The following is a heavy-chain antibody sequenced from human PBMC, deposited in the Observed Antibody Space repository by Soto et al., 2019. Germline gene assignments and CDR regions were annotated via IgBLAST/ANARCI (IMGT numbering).Heavy chain of an antibody. V-gene: IGHV3-30*18. Sequence: PGGSLRLSCAASGFTFSSYGMHWVRQAPGKGLEWVAVISYDGSNKYYADSVKGRFTISRDNSKNTLYLQMNSLRAEDTAVYYCAKDPTYYDILTGYSLGSYFDYWGQGTLVTVSS. CDR2: ISYDGSNK. J-gene: IGHJ4*02. CDR3: AKDPTYYDILTGYSLGSYFDY. CDR1: GFTFSSYG. D-gene: IGHD3-9*01.